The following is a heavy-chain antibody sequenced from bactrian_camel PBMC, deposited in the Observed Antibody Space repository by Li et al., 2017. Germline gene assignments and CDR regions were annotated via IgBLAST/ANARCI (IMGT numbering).Heavy chain of an antibody. CDR1: GDHRM. V-gene: IGHV3S53*01. Sequence: HVQLVESGGGSAQIGGSLRLSCVVSGDHRMVAWFRQGPGTTREGVAGLGDDGSTSFAEFAEGRFTISEDSKNTFYLQMNQLKTEDTAMYYCAASRWVTWARELLESDSHFWGQGTQVTVS. CDR2: LGDDGST. D-gene: IGHD1*01. J-gene: IGHJ4*01. CDR3: AASRWVTWARELLESDSHF.